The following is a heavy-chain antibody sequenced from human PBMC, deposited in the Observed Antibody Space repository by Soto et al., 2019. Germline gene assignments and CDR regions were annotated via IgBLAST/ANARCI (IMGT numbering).Heavy chain of an antibody. CDR1: GDSVSSNSAT. D-gene: IGHD3-10*01. CDR3: SISITGSAYFDY. Sequence: SQTLSLTCAISGDSVSSNSATWNWIRQSPSRGLQWLGRTYYRSKWFHDYAVSVESRITINPDTSMNQFSLQLISVTPEDTAVYYCSISITGSAYFDYWGQGTLVTVSS. CDR2: TYYRSKWFH. J-gene: IGHJ4*02. V-gene: IGHV6-1*01.